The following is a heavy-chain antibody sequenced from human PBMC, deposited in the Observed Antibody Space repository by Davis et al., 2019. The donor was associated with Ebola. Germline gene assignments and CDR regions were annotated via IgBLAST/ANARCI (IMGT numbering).Heavy chain of an antibody. CDR1: GGTFSSYA. Sequence: SVKVSCKASGGTFSSYAISWVRQAPGQGLEWMGGIIPIFGTANYAQKFQGRVTITADESTSTAYMELSSLRSEDTAVYYCARVPEGLLWFRESSWFDPWGQGTLVTVSS. D-gene: IGHD3-10*01. CDR2: IIPIFGTA. CDR3: ARVPEGLLWFRESSWFDP. V-gene: IGHV1-69*13. J-gene: IGHJ5*02.